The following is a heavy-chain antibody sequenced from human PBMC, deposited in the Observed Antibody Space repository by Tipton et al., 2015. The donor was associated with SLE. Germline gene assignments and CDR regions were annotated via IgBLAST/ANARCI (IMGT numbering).Heavy chain of an antibody. Sequence: SLRLSCAASGFTFSTYEMNWVRQAPGEGLEWVSYISGSGNTIYYADSVKRRFTISRDNAKNSLYLQMNSLRVEDTAVYYCAREGVSSPDYWGQGTLVTVSS. V-gene: IGHV3-48*03. D-gene: IGHD6-13*01. J-gene: IGHJ4*02. CDR3: AREGVSSPDY. CDR2: ISGSGNTI. CDR1: GFTFSTYE.